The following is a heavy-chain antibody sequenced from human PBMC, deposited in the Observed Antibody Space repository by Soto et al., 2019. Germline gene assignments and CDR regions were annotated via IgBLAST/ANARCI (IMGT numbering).Heavy chain of an antibody. D-gene: IGHD3-16*02. CDR2: VNPTGGSP. Sequence: ASVKVSCKTSGCDFTRYFIHWVRQAPGQGLEWMVKVNPTGGSPTFGQKFQGRVTVTTDTSTSTVYMELSSLRSDDTAVYYCSRDLSPYWGQGTLVTVSS. J-gene: IGHJ4*02. CDR1: GCDFTRYF. CDR3: SRDLSPY. V-gene: IGHV1-46*03.